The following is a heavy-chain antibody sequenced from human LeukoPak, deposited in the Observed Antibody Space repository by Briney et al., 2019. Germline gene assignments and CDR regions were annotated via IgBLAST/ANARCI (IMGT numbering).Heavy chain of an antibody. D-gene: IGHD5-12*01. J-gene: IGHJ4*02. V-gene: IGHV1-2*02. CDR2: INPNSGGT. CDR3: YGSDSGYDVGVDY. Sequence: ASVKVSCKASGYTFSGYYMHWVRQAPGQGLEWMGWINPNSGGTNYAQKFQGRVTMTRDTSISTAYMELSRLRSDDTAVYYCYGSDSGYDVGVDYWGQGTLVTVSS. CDR1: GYTFSGYY.